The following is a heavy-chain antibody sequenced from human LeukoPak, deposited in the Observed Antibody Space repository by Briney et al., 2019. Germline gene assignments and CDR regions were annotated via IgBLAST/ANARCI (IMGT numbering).Heavy chain of an antibody. V-gene: IGHV4-31*03. Sequence: SETLSLACTVSGVSISSGGYYWGWIRQHPGKGLEWIGYIYYSGSTYYNPSLKSRVTISVDTSKNQFSLKLSSVTAADTAVYYCAREDSRVYDILTGYKYNWFDPWGQGTLVTVSS. CDR2: IYYSGST. CDR3: AREDSRVYDILTGYKYNWFDP. J-gene: IGHJ5*02. CDR1: GVSISSGGYY. D-gene: IGHD3-9*01.